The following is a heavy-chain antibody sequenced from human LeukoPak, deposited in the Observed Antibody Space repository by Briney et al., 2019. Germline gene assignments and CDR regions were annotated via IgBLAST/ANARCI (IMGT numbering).Heavy chain of an antibody. V-gene: IGHV3-30*02. CDR3: AKDQGVYSSGWTFDY. CDR1: GFTFSSCG. CDR2: IRYDGSNK. J-gene: IGHJ4*02. Sequence: GGSLRLSCAASGFTFSSCGMHWVRQAPGKGLEWVAFIRYDGSNKYYADSVKGRFTISRDNSKNTLYLQMNSLRAEDTAVYYCAKDQGVYSSGWTFDYWGQGTLVTVSS. D-gene: IGHD6-19*01.